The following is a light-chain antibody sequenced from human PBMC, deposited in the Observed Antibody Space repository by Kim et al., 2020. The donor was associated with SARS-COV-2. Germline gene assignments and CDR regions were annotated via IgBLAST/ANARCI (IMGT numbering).Light chain of an antibody. CDR3: QQYDKWPPYT. J-gene: IGKJ2*01. V-gene: IGKV3-15*01. CDR1: QSVGSN. CDR2: GAS. Sequence: EIVMTQSPAPLSVSPGERATLSCRDSQSVGSNLAWYQQIPGQAPRLLIYGASTRATDIPARFSGSGSGTEFTLIISGLQSEDFAVYYCQQYDKWPPYTFGQGTKLEI.